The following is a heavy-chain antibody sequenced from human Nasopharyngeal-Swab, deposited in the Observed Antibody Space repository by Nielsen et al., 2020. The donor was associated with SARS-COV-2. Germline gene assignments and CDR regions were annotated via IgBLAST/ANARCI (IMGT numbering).Heavy chain of an antibody. J-gene: IGHJ4*02. V-gene: IGHV1-2*06. D-gene: IGHD1-20*01. CDR3: ARGWYNWNLGDY. CDR2: INPNSGGT. Sequence: ASVKVSCKASGYTFTGYYMHWARQAPGQGLEWMGRINPNSGGTNYAQKFQGRVTMTRDTSISTAYMELSRLRSDDTAVYYCARGWYNWNLGDYWGQGTLVTVSS. CDR1: GYTFTGYY.